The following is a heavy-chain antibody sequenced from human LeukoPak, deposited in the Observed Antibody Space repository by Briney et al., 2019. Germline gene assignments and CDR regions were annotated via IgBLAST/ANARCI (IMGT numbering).Heavy chain of an antibody. CDR1: GFTFSSYG. CDR2: ISYDGSNK. CDR3: ASSSWYGAHFDY. V-gene: IGHV3-30*03. J-gene: IGHJ4*02. Sequence: GRSLRLSCAASGFTFSSYGMHWVRQAPGKGLEWVAVISYDGSNKYYADSAKGRFTISRDNSKNTLYLQMNSLRAEDTAVYYCASSSWYGAHFDYWGQGTLVTVSS. D-gene: IGHD6-13*01.